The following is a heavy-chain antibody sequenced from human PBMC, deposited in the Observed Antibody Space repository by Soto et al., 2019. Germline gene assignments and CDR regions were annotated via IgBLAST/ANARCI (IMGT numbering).Heavy chain of an antibody. J-gene: IGHJ6*02. V-gene: IGHV5-51*01. CDR3: ASPSRYRGDPSYYYYGMDV. CDR1: GYSFTSYW. D-gene: IGHD5-12*01. CDR2: IYPGDSDT. Sequence: GESLKISCKGSGYSFTSYWIGWVRQMPGKGLEWMGIIYPGDSDTRYSPSFQGQVTISADKSISTAYLQWSSLKASDTAMHYCASPSRYRGDPSYYYYGMDVWGRVNTV.